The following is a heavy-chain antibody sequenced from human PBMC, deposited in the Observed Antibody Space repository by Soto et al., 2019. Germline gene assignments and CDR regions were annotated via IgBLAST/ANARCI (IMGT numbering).Heavy chain of an antibody. V-gene: IGHV3-30*18. CDR2: ISNDGSNK. D-gene: IGHD1-26*01. CDR3: GKGFGTYWAFAY. J-gene: IGHJ4*02. Sequence: QVHLVESGGGVVQPGRSLRLSCAASGFSFSTYGMHWVRQAPGKGLEWVAFISNDGSNKYYADSVKGRFTISRDNSKKTLYLQMNSLRAEATAVYYCGKGFGTYWAFAYWGQGTLVTVSS. CDR1: GFSFSTYG.